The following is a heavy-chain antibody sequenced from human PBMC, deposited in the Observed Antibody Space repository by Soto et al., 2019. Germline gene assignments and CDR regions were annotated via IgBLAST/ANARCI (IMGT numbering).Heavy chain of an antibody. V-gene: IGHV3-23*01. CDR3: ANGRATYGLLTHDY. D-gene: IGHD3-10*01. CDR2: LTGSSSNI. Sequence: GGSLRLSCAASGFSFRNYAMSWVRQAPGKGLEWISTLTGSSSNIYYADSVKGRFAISRDNSRNTLYLQMNSLTAEDTAVYYCANGRATYGLLTHDYWGQGTL. CDR1: GFSFRNYA. J-gene: IGHJ4*02.